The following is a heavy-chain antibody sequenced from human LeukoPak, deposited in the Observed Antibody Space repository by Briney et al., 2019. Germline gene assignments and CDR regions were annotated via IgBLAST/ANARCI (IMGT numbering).Heavy chain of an antibody. CDR3: ARAAVSGDILTGCYLHHNNWFDP. Sequence: PSETLSLTCTVSGGSISSRTYYWGWIRQPPGKGRQLIGSIYYSGSACYNPSLKSRVPISVDTSKNQFSLKLSSVTAADTAVYYCARAAVSGDILTGCYLHHNNWFDPWGQGTLVTVSS. CDR1: GGSISSRTYY. CDR2: IYYSGSA. V-gene: IGHV4-39*07. J-gene: IGHJ5*02. D-gene: IGHD3-9*01.